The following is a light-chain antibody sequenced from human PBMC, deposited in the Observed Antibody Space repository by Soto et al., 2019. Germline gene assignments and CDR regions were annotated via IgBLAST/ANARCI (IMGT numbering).Light chain of an antibody. CDR1: QNVYNN. V-gene: IGKV3-15*01. CDR2: DAS. J-gene: IGKJ4*01. CDR3: QQCRKWPLT. Sequence: EIVMTQSPATLSVSPGEGATLSCKASQNVYNNLAWYQQRPGQPPRLLIYDASTRATGISARFGGSGYGTEFTLTISSLQSEDFAVYFCQQCRKWPLTFGGGTKVDIK.